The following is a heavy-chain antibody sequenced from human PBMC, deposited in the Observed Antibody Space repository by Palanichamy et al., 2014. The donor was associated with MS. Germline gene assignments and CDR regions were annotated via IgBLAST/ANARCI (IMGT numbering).Heavy chain of an antibody. CDR3: ARDDDYGGFDY. CDR1: GFPVNSNY. CDR2: FFSGGAT. V-gene: IGHV3-66*02. Sequence: VQLVESGGGLVQPGGSLRLSCAASGFPVNSNYMSWVRQAPGKGLEWISLFFSGGATYYADSVTGRFTISRDNSKNTLYLQMNGLRAEDTAVYYCARDDDYGGFDYWGQGTLVIVSS. J-gene: IGHJ4*02. D-gene: IGHD4-23*01.